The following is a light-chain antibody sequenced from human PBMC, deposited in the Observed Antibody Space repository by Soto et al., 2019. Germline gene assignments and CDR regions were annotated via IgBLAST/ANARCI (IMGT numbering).Light chain of an antibody. CDR3: ISYTSSSTL. J-gene: IGLJ2*01. Sequence: QSALTQPASVSGSPGQSITISCTGTSSDVGGYNYVSWYQQHPGKAPKLMIYEVSNRPSGVSNRFSGSKSGNTASLTTSGLQAEDEADYYCISYTSSSTLFGGGTKLTVL. CDR1: SSDVGGYNY. CDR2: EVS. V-gene: IGLV2-14*01.